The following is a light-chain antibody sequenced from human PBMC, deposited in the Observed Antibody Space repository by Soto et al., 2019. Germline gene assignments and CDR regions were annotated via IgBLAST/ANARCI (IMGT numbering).Light chain of an antibody. Sequence: EMVLTQSPGTLSLSPGERATLACRASQSVSCSYLAWYQQKPGQAPRLLIYGASSRATGIPDRFSGSGSGTDFTLTISRLEPDEFAVYYCQQYGSSPFTFGPGTQVDIK. J-gene: IGKJ3*01. CDR3: QQYGSSPFT. V-gene: IGKV3-20*01. CDR2: GAS. CDR1: QSVSCSY.